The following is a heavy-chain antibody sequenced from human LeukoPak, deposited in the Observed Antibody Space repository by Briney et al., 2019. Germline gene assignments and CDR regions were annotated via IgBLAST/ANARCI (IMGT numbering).Heavy chain of an antibody. V-gene: IGHV4-34*01. Sequence: SETLSLTCAVYGGSFSGYYWSWIRQPPGKGLEWIGEINHSGSTNYNPSLKSRVTISVDTSKNQFSLKLSSVTAADTAVYYCARDPTNYYDSSGYYSYFDYWGQGTLVTVSS. CDR2: INHSGST. CDR3: ARDPTNYYDSSGYYSYFDY. D-gene: IGHD3-22*01. CDR1: GGSFSGYY. J-gene: IGHJ4*02.